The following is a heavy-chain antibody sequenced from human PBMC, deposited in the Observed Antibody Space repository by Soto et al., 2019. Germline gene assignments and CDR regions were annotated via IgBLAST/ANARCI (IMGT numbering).Heavy chain of an antibody. J-gene: IGHJ2*01. CDR3: ARVGGDSRGWWGNWYFDL. CDR1: GFTVSSNY. V-gene: IGHV3-53*02. D-gene: IGHD6-19*01. CDR2: IYSGGST. Sequence: EVQLVETGGGLIQPGGSLRLSCAASGFTVSSNYMSWVRQAPGKGLEWVSVIYSGGSTYYADSVKGRFTISRDNSKNTLYLQMNSLRAEDTAVYYCARVGGDSRGWWGNWYFDLWGRGTLVTVSS.